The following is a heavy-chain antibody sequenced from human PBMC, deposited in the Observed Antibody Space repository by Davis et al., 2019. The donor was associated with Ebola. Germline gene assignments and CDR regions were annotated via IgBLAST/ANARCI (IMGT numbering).Heavy chain of an antibody. CDR1: GGTFSSYA. J-gene: IGHJ6*02. Sequence: SVKVSCKTSGGTFSSYALNWVRQAPGQGLEWVGGLIPILGTAKYAQKFQGRVTITADESASTAYMELSSLRSEDTAVYYCARVGYCTGGVCYQDLGVWGQGTTVTVSS. D-gene: IGHD2-8*02. V-gene: IGHV1-69*13. CDR3: ARVGYCTGGVCYQDLGV. CDR2: LIPILGTA.